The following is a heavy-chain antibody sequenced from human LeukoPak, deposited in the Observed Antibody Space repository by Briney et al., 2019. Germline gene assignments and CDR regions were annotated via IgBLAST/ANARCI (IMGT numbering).Heavy chain of an antibody. J-gene: IGHJ4*02. CDR1: GFTFSSYS. CDR2: ISSSSYI. V-gene: IGHV3-21*01. D-gene: IGHD3-22*01. Sequence: TGGSLRLSCAASGFTFSSYSMNWVRQAPGKGLEWVSSISSSSYIYYADSVKGRFTISRDNAKNPLYLQMNSLRAEDTAVYYCARAEYYYDSSGYYFSNDSGQGTLVTVSS. CDR3: ARAEYYYDSSGYYFSND.